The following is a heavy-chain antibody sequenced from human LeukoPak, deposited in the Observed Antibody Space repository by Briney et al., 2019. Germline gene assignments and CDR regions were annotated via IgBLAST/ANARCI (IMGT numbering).Heavy chain of an antibody. J-gene: IGHJ4*02. CDR3: AHYYGSGSYTYFDY. CDR1: GGSFSGYY. D-gene: IGHD3-10*01. V-gene: IGHV4-34*01. Sequence: SETLSLTCAVYGGSFSGYYWSWIRQPPGKGLEWIGEINHSGSTNYNPSLKSRVTISVDTSKNQFSLKLSSVTAADTAVYYCAHYYGSGSYTYFDYWGQGTLATVSS. CDR2: INHSGST.